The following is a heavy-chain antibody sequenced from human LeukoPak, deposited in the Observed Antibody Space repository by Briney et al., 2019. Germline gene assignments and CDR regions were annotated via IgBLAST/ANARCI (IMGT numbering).Heavy chain of an antibody. D-gene: IGHD1-26*01. Sequence: GASVKVSCKASGYTFSGYYIHWVRQAPGQGLEWMGWINPNSGGTDYAQKFQGRVTMTRDTSISTAYMELSSLRSDDTAVYYCARGGSGSYYHGMDVWGQGTTVTVSS. CDR1: GYTFSGYY. CDR3: ARGGSGSYYHGMDV. J-gene: IGHJ6*02. V-gene: IGHV1-2*02. CDR2: INPNSGGT.